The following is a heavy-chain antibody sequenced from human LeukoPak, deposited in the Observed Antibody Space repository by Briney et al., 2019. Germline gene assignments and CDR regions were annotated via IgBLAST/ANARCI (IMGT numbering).Heavy chain of an antibody. D-gene: IGHD7-27*01. V-gene: IGHV4-34*01. CDR2: ISHDESA. CDR1: GGSFSGFH. CDR3: ARGFRGDNFDY. J-gene: IGHJ4*02. Sequence: SEALSLTCAVYGGSFSGFHWSWIRQSPGKGLQWIGEISHDESANYNPSLKSRVTISVDTSKNQFSLKLSSVTAADTAVYFCARGFRGDNFDYWGQGTLVTVSS.